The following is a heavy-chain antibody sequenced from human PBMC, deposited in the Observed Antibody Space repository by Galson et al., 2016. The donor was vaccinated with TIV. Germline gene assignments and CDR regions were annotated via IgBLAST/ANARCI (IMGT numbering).Heavy chain of an antibody. Sequence: SLRLSCAASGFTFSTFSITYMSWVRQAPGKGLEWVSTINVKGDDTYSADSVKGRFITSKDTSTNTLYLQMNNLRVDDTAVYFCAKDPGTTATRAHDIWGQGTMVTVSS. CDR1: GFTFSTFSITY. CDR3: AKDPGTTATRAHDI. V-gene: IGHV3-23*01. CDR2: INVKGDDT. J-gene: IGHJ3*02. D-gene: IGHD1-1*01.